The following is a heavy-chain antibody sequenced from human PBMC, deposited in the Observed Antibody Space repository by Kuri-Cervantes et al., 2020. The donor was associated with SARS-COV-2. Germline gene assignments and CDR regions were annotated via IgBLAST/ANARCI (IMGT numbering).Heavy chain of an antibody. CDR2: IYYSGST. V-gene: IGHV4-39*07. CDR1: GGSISSSSYY. Sequence: SETLSLTCTVSGGSISSSSYYWGWIRQPPGKGLEWIGSIYYSGSTYYNPSLKSRVTMSVDRSKNQFSLKLSSVTAADTAVYYCARVGVATGGFWFDPWGQGTLVTVSS. CDR3: ARVGVATGGFWFDP. D-gene: IGHD5-12*01. J-gene: IGHJ5*02.